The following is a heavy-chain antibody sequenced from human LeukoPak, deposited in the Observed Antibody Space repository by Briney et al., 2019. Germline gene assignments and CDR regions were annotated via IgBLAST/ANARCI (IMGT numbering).Heavy chain of an antibody. CDR3: ARGGGGYYTFDY. Sequence: GGSLRLSCAASGFTVSSNYVSWVRQAPGQGLEWVSVIYSGGSTYYADSVKGRFTISRDNSKNTLYLQMGSLRAEDMAVYYCARGGGGYYTFDYWGQGTLVTVSS. CDR2: IYSGGST. J-gene: IGHJ4*02. D-gene: IGHD3-3*01. V-gene: IGHV3-53*05. CDR1: GFTVSSNY.